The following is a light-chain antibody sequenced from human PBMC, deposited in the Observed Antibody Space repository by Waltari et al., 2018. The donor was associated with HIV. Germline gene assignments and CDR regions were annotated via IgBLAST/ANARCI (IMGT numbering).Light chain of an antibody. Sequence: QSVLTQAPSASGTPGQRVTLSCSGSSSNLGSTHVHCYHQFPGTAPKLLIYRNNQRPSGVPERFSGSKSGTSASLAISGLRSEDEADYYCATWDDTLSGPVFGGGTKLTVL. CDR1: SSNLGSTH. J-gene: IGLJ2*01. CDR3: ATWDDTLSGPV. CDR2: RNN. V-gene: IGLV1-47*01.